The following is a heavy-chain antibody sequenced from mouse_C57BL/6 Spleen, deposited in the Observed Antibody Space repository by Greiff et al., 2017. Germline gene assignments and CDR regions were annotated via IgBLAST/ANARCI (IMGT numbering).Heavy chain of an antibody. V-gene: IGHV1-81*01. D-gene: IGHD5-1*01. Sequence: VMLVESGAELARPGASVKLSCKASGYTFTSYGISWVKQRTGQGLEWIGEIYPRSGNTYYNEKFKGKATLTADKSSSTAYMELRSLTSEDSAVYFCATGSTYYAMDYWGQGTSVTVSS. CDR1: GYTFTSYG. CDR3: ATGSTYYAMDY. J-gene: IGHJ4*01. CDR2: IYPRSGNT.